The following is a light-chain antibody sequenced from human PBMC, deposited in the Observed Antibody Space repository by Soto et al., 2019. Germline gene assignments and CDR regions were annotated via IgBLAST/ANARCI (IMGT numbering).Light chain of an antibody. CDR1: QTIGRS. CDR3: QQSYSTPST. CDR2: SAS. V-gene: IGKV1-39*01. J-gene: IGKJ5*01. Sequence: IQMTHSPSSLSASFGDIVTIAFRASQTIGRSLNWYQQKPGKAPKVLIYSASDLESGVPSRFSGSGSGTDFTLTISSLQPEDFATYYCQQSYSTPSTFGQGTRLEIK.